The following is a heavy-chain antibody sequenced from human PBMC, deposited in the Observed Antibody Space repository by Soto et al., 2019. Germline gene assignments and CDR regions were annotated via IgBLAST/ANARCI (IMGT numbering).Heavy chain of an antibody. CDR1: GFTFSSYS. Sequence: EVQLVESGGGLVKPGGSLRLSCAASGFTFSSYSMNWVRQAPGKGLEWVSSISSSSSYIYYADSVKGRFTISRDNPNDSRYLQMNSLRGEDTDVYYCARDRNREALIDYDGSVMRLGGMDVWGQGTTVTVSS. D-gene: IGHD3-10*01. V-gene: IGHV3-21*01. CDR3: ARDRNREALIDYDGSVMRLGGMDV. J-gene: IGHJ6*02. CDR2: ISSSSSYI.